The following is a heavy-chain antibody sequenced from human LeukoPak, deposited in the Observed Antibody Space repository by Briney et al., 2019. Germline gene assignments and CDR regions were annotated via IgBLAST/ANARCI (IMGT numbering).Heavy chain of an antibody. Sequence: GGSLRLSCAASGFTFSSDWMHWVRQAPGKGLVWVSRINRDGRSTTYADSVKGRFTISKDNAKNTLYLQMNSLRAEDTAVYYCARHPYDILTGPSFDYWGQGTLVTVSS. J-gene: IGHJ4*02. CDR3: ARHPYDILTGPSFDY. CDR1: GFTFSSDW. CDR2: INRDGRST. D-gene: IGHD3-9*01. V-gene: IGHV3-74*01.